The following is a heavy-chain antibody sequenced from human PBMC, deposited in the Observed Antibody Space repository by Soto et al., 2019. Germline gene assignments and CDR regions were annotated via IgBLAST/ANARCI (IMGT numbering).Heavy chain of an antibody. Sequence: PGGSLRLSCAASGFTFSSYSMNWVRQAPGKGLEWVSTIRSSSSNMNYADSVKGRFTISRDNSKNTLSLQMSSLRAEDSAVYYCAKGRGDYYYFGLDVWGQGTTVTVSS. CDR1: GFTFSSYS. CDR2: IRSSSSNM. V-gene: IGHV3-21*04. D-gene: IGHD2-15*01. CDR3: AKGRGDYYYFGLDV. J-gene: IGHJ6*02.